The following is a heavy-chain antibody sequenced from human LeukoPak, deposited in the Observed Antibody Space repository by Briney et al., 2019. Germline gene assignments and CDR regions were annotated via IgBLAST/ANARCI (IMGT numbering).Heavy chain of an antibody. CDR3: ARETHYYYVNSGHYDN. CDR1: DVSISTYY. Sequence: SETLSLTCTVSDVSISTYYWNWVRQPPGKGLEWIGYIYYSGNTNYNPSLKSRLTISLDTSKNQFSLTLSSVTAADTAVYYCARETHYYYVNSGHYDNWGQGTLVTVSS. V-gene: IGHV4-59*01. J-gene: IGHJ4*02. CDR2: IYYSGNT. D-gene: IGHD3-22*01.